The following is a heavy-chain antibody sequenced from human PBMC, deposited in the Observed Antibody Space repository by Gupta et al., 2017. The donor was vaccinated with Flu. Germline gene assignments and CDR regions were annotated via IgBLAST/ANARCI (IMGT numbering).Heavy chain of an antibody. Sequence: QVQLQQSGPGLVKPSQTLSLTCAISGDSVSSNSAAWHWIRQSPSRGLEWLGRTYYRSKWYNDYAVSVKSRITINPDTSKNQFSLQLNSVTPEDTAVYYCARGGDSSAWYYYYYGMDVWGQGTTVTVSS. CDR2: TYYRSKWYN. CDR1: GDSVSSNSAA. J-gene: IGHJ6*02. V-gene: IGHV6-1*01. CDR3: ARGGDSSAWYYYYYGMDV. D-gene: IGHD6-19*01.